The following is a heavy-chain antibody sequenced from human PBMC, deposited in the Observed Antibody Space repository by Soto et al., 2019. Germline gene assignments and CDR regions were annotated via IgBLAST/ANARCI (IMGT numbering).Heavy chain of an antibody. D-gene: IGHD4-17*01. J-gene: IGHJ4*02. CDR2: VYYSGAT. CDR1: GGSISPYY. CDR3: AGHEVYGDPTVYYFDY. Sequence: SETLSLTCTVSGGSISPYYWSWIRQTPGKGLEWIGYVYYSGATNYNPSLKSRVTISLDTSKSQFSLRLTSVTAADTAVYYCAGHEVYGDPTVYYFDYWGQGTLVAVSS. V-gene: IGHV4-59*13.